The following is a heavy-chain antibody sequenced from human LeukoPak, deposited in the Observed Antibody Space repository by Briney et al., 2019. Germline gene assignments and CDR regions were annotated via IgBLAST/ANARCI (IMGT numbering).Heavy chain of an antibody. V-gene: IGHV1-2*02. Sequence: ASVKVSCKASGYTFTGYYMHWVRQAPGQGLEWMGWINPNSGGTNYAQKFQGRVTMTRDTSISTAYMELSRLRSDDTAVYYCARDRWCSGGSCYLDYWGQGTLVTVSS. CDR1: GYTFTGYY. CDR3: ARDRWCSGGSCYLDY. D-gene: IGHD2-15*01. J-gene: IGHJ4*02. CDR2: INPNSGGT.